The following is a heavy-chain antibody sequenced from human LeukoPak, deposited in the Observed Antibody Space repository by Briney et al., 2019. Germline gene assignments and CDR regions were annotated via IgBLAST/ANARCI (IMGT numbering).Heavy chain of an antibody. CDR1: GGSLRSSGHW. CDR3: ARGGSYYDSSGYLALDY. CDR2: IHYSGKV. Sequence: SETLSLTCTVSGGSLRSSGHWWVWIRQPPGKGLEWIGSIHYSGKVYYNPSLKSRVTTSVDTSTDQFSLRLSSATAADTAVYYCARGGSYYDSSGYLALDYWGQGTLVTVSS. D-gene: IGHD3-22*01. J-gene: IGHJ4*02. V-gene: IGHV4-39*01.